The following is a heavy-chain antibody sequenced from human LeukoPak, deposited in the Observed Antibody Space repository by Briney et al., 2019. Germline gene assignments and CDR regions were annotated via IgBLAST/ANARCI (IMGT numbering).Heavy chain of an antibody. CDR1: GGSINNADYY. D-gene: IGHD4-11*01. Sequence: SETQSLTCTVSGGSINNADYYWTWIRQHPGKGLEWIGFIFYSGNTYYNPSLKSRVTISIDTSKNQFSLKMNSVTAADTAVYYCATTRAHQFDFWGQGTLVTVSS. V-gene: IGHV4-31*03. CDR3: ATTRAHQFDF. CDR2: IFYSGNT. J-gene: IGHJ4*02.